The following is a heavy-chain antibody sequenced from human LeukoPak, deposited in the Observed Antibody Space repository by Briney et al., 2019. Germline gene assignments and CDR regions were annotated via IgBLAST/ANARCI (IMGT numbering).Heavy chain of an antibody. J-gene: IGHJ4*02. D-gene: IGHD3-16*01. CDR1: GGSISSSSYY. V-gene: IGHV4-39*01. Sequence: SETLSLTCTVSGGSISSSSYYWGWIRQPPGKGLEWIGSIYYSGSTYYNPSLKSRVTISVDTSKNQFSLKLSSVTAADTAVYYCARHGGGETPIDYWGQGTLVTVSS. CDR2: IYYSGST. CDR3: ARHGGGETPIDY.